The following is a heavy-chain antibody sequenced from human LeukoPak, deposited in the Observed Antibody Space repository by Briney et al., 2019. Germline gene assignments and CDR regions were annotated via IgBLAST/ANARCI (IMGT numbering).Heavy chain of an antibody. CDR2: IYYSGST. Sequence: PSEPLSLTCTVSGGSISNYYWSWIRQPPGKGLEWIGYIYYSGSTNYNPSLKSRVTISVDTSKNQFSLKLSSVTAADTAVYYCVRQYSSGWYPFTYDYWGQGTLVTVSS. J-gene: IGHJ4*02. CDR3: VRQYSSGWYPFTYDY. D-gene: IGHD6-19*01. CDR1: GGSISNYY. V-gene: IGHV4-59*08.